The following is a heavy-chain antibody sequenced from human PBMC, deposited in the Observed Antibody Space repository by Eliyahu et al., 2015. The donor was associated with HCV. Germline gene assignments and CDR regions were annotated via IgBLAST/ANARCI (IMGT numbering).Heavy chain of an antibody. J-gene: IGHJ4*02. CDR3: ASLAEYSFYDVVGF. Sequence: VQIMQSGAEVRKPGASVXXSCKASXYTYTGYXIHWXRQAPGLGXEWMGWIGPHTGGAKYAQNFQGRVTFTRDTSSTTVYMELISLRPDDTAIYYCASLAEYSFYDVVGFWGQGTLVTVSS. V-gene: IGHV1-2*02. D-gene: IGHD5/OR15-5a*01. CDR2: IGPHTGGA. CDR1: XYTYTGYX.